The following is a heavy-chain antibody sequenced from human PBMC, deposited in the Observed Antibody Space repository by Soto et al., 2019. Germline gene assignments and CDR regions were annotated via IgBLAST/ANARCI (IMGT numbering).Heavy chain of an antibody. Sequence: QLQLQESGSGLVKPSQTLSLTCAVSGGSISSGGYSWSWIRQPPGKGLEWIGYIYHSGSTYYNPSLQGRATVSVDRSRTQFSRKLSSVTAAATAVYYCARAPGRWGQGTLVTVSS. CDR1: GGSISSGGYS. CDR2: IYHSGST. V-gene: IGHV4-30-2*01. J-gene: IGHJ4*02. CDR3: ARAPGR.